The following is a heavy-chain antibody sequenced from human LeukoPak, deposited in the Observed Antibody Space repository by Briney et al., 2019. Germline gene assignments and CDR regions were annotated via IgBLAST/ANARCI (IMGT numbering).Heavy chain of an antibody. CDR2: INPSGGST. J-gene: IGHJ4*02. Sequence: EASVNVSCKASGYTFTTYYMHWVRQAPGQGLEWMGIINPSGGSTNYAQKFQGRVTMTRDTSTSTVYMELSSLRSEDTAVYYCARGSGSYRHPPGYWGQGTLVTVSS. CDR3: ARGSGSYRHPPGY. V-gene: IGHV1-46*01. D-gene: IGHD1-26*01. CDR1: GYTFTTYY.